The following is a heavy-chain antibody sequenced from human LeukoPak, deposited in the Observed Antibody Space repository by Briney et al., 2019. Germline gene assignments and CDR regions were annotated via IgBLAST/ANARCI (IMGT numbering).Heavy chain of an antibody. CDR1: GFTFSSYA. CDR2: MSSSDDGR. D-gene: IGHD5-24*01. V-gene: IGHV3-23*01. Sequence: GGSLRLSCAASGFTFSSYAMSWVRRAPGKGLEWVSAMSSSDDGRYYAASVRGRFTISRDTARSTLYLQMNSLRAEDTAVYYCAKDRTISGPRTGGLFDYWGQGTLVTVSS. CDR3: AKDRTISGPRTGGLFDY. J-gene: IGHJ4*02.